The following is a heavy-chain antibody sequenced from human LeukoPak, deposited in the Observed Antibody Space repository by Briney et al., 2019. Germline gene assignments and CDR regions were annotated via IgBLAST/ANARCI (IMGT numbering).Heavy chain of an antibody. Sequence: SETLSLTCTVPGGSISSYYWSWIRQPPGKGLEWIGYIYYSGSTNYNPSLKSRVTISVDTSKNQFSLKLSSVTAADTAVYYCARHYGSGSYYPSDWGQGTLVTVSS. J-gene: IGHJ4*02. D-gene: IGHD3-10*01. CDR1: GGSISSYY. V-gene: IGHV4-59*01. CDR3: ARHYGSGSYYPSD. CDR2: IYYSGST.